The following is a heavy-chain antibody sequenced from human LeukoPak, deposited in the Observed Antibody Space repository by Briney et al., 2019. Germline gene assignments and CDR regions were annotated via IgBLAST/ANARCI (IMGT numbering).Heavy chain of an antibody. J-gene: IGHJ4*02. D-gene: IGHD6-13*01. V-gene: IGHV3-23*01. CDR3: ARVRSAAAGPLDY. CDR2: INGRGGST. CDR1: GFTFSNYA. Sequence: GGSLRLSCAASGFTFSNYAMSWVRQAPGKGLEWVSSINGRGGSTYYADSVKGRFTISRDNSKNTLYLQMNRLRADDTAVYHCARVRSAAAGPLDYWGQGTLVTVSS.